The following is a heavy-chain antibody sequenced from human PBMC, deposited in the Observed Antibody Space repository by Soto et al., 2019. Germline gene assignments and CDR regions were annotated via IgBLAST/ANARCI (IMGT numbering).Heavy chain of an antibody. Sequence: GESLKISCNGSGYTFSSYCIGLVLQMPGKGLDWMGIIHCYDSDTRYSPSFQGQVTISADKSISTAYLQWSSLKASDTAMYYCARALGFGEFPIQDYWGQGTLVTVSS. CDR3: ARALGFGEFPIQDY. CDR2: IHCYDSDT. J-gene: IGHJ4*02. CDR1: GYTFSSYC. V-gene: IGHV5-51*01. D-gene: IGHD3-10*01.